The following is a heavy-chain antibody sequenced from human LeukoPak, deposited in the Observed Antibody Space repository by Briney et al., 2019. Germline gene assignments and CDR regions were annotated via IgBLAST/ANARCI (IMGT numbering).Heavy chain of an antibody. V-gene: IGHV4-59*08. D-gene: IGHD6-13*01. J-gene: IGHJ5*02. CDR1: GGSISSYY. CDR2: IYYSGST. CDR3: ARHAPYSSSWYSWFDP. Sequence: PSETLSLTCTVSGGSISSYYWSWIRQPPGKGLEWIGYIYYSGSTNYNPSLKSRVTISVDTSKNQFSLKLSSVTAADTAVYYCARHAPYSSSWYSWFDPWGQGTLVTVSS.